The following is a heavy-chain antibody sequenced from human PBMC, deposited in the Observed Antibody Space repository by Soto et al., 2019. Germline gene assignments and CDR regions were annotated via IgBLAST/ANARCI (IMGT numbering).Heavy chain of an antibody. J-gene: IGHJ6*02. CDR1: GYTFTGYY. V-gene: IGHV1-2*04. CDR3: ARGGGYSSGWRNYYYYYGMDV. CDR2: INPNSGGT. D-gene: IGHD6-19*01. Sequence: GASVKVSCKASGYTFTGYYMHWVRQAPGQGLEWMGWINPNSGGTNYAQKFQGWVTMTRDTSISTAYMELSRLRSDDTAVYYCARGGGYSSGWRNYYYYYGMDVWGQGTTVTVSS.